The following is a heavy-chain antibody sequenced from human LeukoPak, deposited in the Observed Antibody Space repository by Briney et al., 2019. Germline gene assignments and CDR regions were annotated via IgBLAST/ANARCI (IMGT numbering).Heavy chain of an antibody. J-gene: IGHJ4*02. CDR3: AKDIGYSYGLDY. D-gene: IGHD5-18*01. Sequence: GGSLRLSCEASGLTFGDYTMHWVRQAPGKGLEWVSLISRNGAATKYADSVRGRFTVSRDNSKNSLFLQMNSLRAEDTALYYCAKDIGYSYGLDYWGQGTLVTVSS. V-gene: IGHV3-43*01. CDR1: GLTFGDYT. CDR2: ISRNGAAT.